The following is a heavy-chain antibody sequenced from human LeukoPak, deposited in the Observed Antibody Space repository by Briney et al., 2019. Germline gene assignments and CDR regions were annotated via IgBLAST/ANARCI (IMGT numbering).Heavy chain of an antibody. D-gene: IGHD4-11*01. CDR1: GFTFSSYA. Sequence: PGGSLRLSYAASGFTFSSYAMSWVRQAPGKGLEWVSAISGSGGSTYYADSVKGRFTTSRDNSKNTLYLQMNSLRAEDTAVSYCANEDSGAIEDYTPDYWGQGTLVTVSS. J-gene: IGHJ4*02. V-gene: IGHV3-23*01. CDR3: ANEDSGAIEDYTPDY. CDR2: ISGSGGST.